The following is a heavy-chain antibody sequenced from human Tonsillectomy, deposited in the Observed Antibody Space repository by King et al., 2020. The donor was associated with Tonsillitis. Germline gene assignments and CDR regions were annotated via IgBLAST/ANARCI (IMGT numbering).Heavy chain of an antibody. CDR3: ARRQGGYYDSSGYYGW. J-gene: IGHJ4*02. CDR2: IYYSGST. D-gene: IGHD3-22*01. CDR1: GGSISSSSYY. V-gene: IGHV4-39*07. Sequence: LQLQESGPGLVKPSETLSLTCTVSGGSISSSSYYWGWIRQPPGKGLEWIGSIYYSGSTYYNPSLKSRVTISVDTSKNQFSLKLSSVTAADTAVHYCARRQGGYYDSSGYYGWWGQGTLVTVSS.